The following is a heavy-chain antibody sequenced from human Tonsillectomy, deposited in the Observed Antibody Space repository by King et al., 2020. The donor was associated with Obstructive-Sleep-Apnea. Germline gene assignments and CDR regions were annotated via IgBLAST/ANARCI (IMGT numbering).Heavy chain of an antibody. D-gene: IGHD3-3*01. Sequence: VQLVESGGRLVQPGGSLRLSCAASGFTFSNYAMKWVRQAPGKGLEWVSTISGSGGSTYYADSVKGRFTMSRDSSKNTLYLQMNSLRAEDTAVYYCAKPYYDFWSGYSESWFNLWGQGTLVAVSS. CDR3: AKPYYDFWSGYSESWFNL. J-gene: IGHJ5*02. V-gene: IGHV3-23*04. CDR1: GFTFSNYA. CDR2: ISGSGGST.